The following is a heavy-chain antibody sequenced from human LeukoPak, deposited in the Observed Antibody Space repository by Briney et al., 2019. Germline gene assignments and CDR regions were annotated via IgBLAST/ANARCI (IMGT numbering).Heavy chain of an antibody. Sequence: GGSLRLSCAASGFAVSTNYMSWVRQAPGKRLEWVSVIYSGDNTYYSDSVKGRFTISRDNSKNILNLQMNSLRAEDTAVYYCARDHGRGYCSSTSCYPGVDYWGQGTLVTVSS. J-gene: IGHJ4*02. CDR1: GFAVSTNY. CDR3: ARDHGRGYCSSTSCYPGVDY. CDR2: IYSGDNT. V-gene: IGHV3-53*01. D-gene: IGHD2-2*01.